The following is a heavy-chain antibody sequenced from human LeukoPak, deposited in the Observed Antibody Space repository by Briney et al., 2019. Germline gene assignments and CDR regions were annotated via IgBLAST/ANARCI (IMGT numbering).Heavy chain of an antibody. V-gene: IGHV1-18*01. D-gene: IGHD6-13*01. CDR3: ASPSSSWKYDAFDI. J-gene: IGHJ3*02. Sequence: ASVKVSCKASGYTFTSYGISWVRQAPGQGLEWMGWISAYNGNTNYAQKFQGRVTMTRDTSTSTVYMELSSLRSEDTAVYYCASPSSSWKYDAFDIWGQGTMVTVSS. CDR1: GYTFTSYG. CDR2: ISAYNGNT.